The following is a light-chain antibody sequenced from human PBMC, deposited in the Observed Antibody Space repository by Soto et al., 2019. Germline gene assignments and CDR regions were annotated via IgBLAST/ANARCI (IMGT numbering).Light chain of an antibody. J-gene: IGLJ3*02. Sequence: QSALTQPPSVSGSPGQSVTISCTVTSSDVGDYEHVSWYQQAPGTAPKLIIFDVTNRPSGVPDRFSGSKSGNTPSLTIFGLQAEDEADYYCSLYTSSSTSVFGGGTKLTVL. V-gene: IGLV2-18*01. CDR1: SSDVGDYEH. CDR2: DVT. CDR3: SLYTSSSTSV.